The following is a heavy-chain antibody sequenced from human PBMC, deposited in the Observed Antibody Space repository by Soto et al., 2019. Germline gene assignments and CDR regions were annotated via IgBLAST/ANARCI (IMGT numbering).Heavy chain of an antibody. CDR1: GYTFTNYG. CDR2: ISGYNGNT. J-gene: IGHJ4*02. Sequence: QVPLVQSGAEVKKPGASVRVSCKASGYTFTNYGINWVRQAPGQGLERVAWISGYNGNTNYAQKVQGRVTMTTDTSTNTAYLELESLRSDDTAVYYCARDESTVVGPELDYWGQGTLVTVSS. D-gene: IGHD2-2*01. V-gene: IGHV1-18*01. CDR3: ARDESTVVGPELDY.